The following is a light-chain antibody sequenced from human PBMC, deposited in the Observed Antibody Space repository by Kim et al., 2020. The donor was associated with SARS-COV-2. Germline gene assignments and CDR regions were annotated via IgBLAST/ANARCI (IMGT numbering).Light chain of an antibody. CDR1: QSVSSSY. Sequence: EIVLTQSPGTLSLSPGERATLSCRASQSVSSSYLAWYQQKPGQAPRLLIYGASSRATGIPDRFSGSGSGTDFTLTISRLEPVDFAVYYCQQYGSSPYTFGQGTKLE. J-gene: IGKJ2*01. CDR3: QQYGSSPYT. V-gene: IGKV3-20*01. CDR2: GAS.